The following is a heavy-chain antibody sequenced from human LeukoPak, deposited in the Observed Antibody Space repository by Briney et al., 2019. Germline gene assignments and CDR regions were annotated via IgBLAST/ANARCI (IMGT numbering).Heavy chain of an antibody. CDR3: VKDGSNYPGDY. CDR1: GFTFSSYT. CDR2: IGGSGDKI. J-gene: IGHJ4*02. Sequence: GGSLRLSCAASGFTFSSYTINWVRQAPGQRLEWVSAIGGSGDKIYYADPVQGRFTISRDNAKNTVHLQMNRLRAEDTAVYYCVKDGSNYPGDYWGQGTLVTVSS. D-gene: IGHD4-11*01. V-gene: IGHV3-23*01.